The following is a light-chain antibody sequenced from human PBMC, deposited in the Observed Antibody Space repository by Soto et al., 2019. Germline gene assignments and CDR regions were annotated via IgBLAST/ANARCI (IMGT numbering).Light chain of an antibody. Sequence: QSVLTQPPSVSAAPRQKVTISCSGSSSNIGGNSVSWYQQLPGTAPKLLIYDDNKRPSGIPDRFSGSKSGTSATLGITGFQTGDEADYYCGTWDSTLTVVVFGGGTQLTVL. J-gene: IGLJ2*01. CDR3: GTWDSTLTVVV. V-gene: IGLV1-51*01. CDR1: SSNIGGNS. CDR2: DDN.